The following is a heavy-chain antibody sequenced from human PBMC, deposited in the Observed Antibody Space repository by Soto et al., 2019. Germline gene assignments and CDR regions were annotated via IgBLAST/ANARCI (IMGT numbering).Heavy chain of an antibody. V-gene: IGHV1-24*01. J-gene: IGHJ6*02. CDR3: ATDIDYGSGRYYYYGMDV. D-gene: IGHD3-10*01. CDR2: FDPEDGET. CDR1: GYTLTELS. Sequence: ASVKVSCKVSGYTLTELSMHWVRQAPGKGLEWMGGFDPEDGETIYAQKFQGRVTMTEDTSTDTAYMELSSLRSEDTAVYYCATDIDYGSGRYYYYGMDVWGQGTMVTVSS.